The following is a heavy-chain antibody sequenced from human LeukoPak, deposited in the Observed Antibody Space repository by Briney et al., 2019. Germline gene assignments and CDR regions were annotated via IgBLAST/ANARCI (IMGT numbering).Heavy chain of an antibody. CDR1: GITFSNYA. Sequence: GGSLRLSCVASGITFSNYAVSWVRQAPEKGLDWVSVISGSAHKIRYADSVKGRFTISRDNSENIVYLQTNNLRVEDTAVYYCAGRPTGYSSGYIHWGQGTLVTVSS. V-gene: IGHV3-23*01. CDR3: AGRPTGYSSGYIH. CDR2: ISGSAHKI. J-gene: IGHJ4*02. D-gene: IGHD5-18*01.